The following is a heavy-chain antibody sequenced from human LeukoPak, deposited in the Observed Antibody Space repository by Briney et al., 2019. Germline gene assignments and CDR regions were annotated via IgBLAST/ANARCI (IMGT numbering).Heavy chain of an antibody. J-gene: IGHJ4*02. CDR2: IVGSSST. CDR3: ARIGAGSSRDY. V-gene: IGHV3-21*03. D-gene: IGHD6-13*01. Sequence: GGSLRLSCAASGXTFSNFAVTWVPQAPGKGLEWVSSIVGSSSTYYADSLKGRFTISRDNAKNSLYLQMNSLRAEDTAVYYCARIGAGSSRDYWGQGTLVTVSS. CDR1: GXTFSNFA.